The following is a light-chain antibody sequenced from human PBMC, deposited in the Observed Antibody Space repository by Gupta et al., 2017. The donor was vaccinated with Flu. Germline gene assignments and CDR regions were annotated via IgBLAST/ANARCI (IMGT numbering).Light chain of an antibody. Sequence: GDRATTTCRTSQNVDTYLCWYHQNRGKAPKLLIYTISTVHSVLPSCCSCSAAGTYFILIITNQPPDFVASYYCQHSYSMLLTFGPGTKVDVK. CDR1: QNVDTY. V-gene: IGKV1-39*01. J-gene: IGKJ3*01. CDR2: TIS. CDR3: QHSYSMLLT.